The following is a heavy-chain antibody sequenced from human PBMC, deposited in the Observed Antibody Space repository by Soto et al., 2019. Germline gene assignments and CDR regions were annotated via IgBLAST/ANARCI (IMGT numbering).Heavy chain of an antibody. CDR2: ISSSSSTI. D-gene: IGHD3-10*01. V-gene: IGHV3-48*01. J-gene: IGHJ5*02. Sequence: GGSLRLSCAASGFTFSSYSMNWVRQAPGKGLEWVSYISSSSSTIYYADSVKGRFTISRDNAKNSLYLQMNSLRAEDTAVYYCARDASYYYGSGPGENWFDPWGQGTLVTVSS. CDR3: ARDASYYYGSGPGENWFDP. CDR1: GFTFSSYS.